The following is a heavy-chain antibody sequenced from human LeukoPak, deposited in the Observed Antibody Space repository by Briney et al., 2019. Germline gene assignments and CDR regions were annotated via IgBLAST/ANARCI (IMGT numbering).Heavy chain of an antibody. CDR1: GFTFSSYA. CDR3: ATQYQLLYISSSCDAFDI. CDR2: ISGSGGST. D-gene: IGHD2-2*02. Sequence: GGSLRLSCAASGFTFSSYAMSWVRQAPGKGLEWVSAISGSGGSTYYADSVKGRFTISRDNSKNTLYLQMNSLRAEDTAVYYCATQYQLLYISSSCDAFDIWGEGTMVTVSS. J-gene: IGHJ3*02. V-gene: IGHV3-23*01.